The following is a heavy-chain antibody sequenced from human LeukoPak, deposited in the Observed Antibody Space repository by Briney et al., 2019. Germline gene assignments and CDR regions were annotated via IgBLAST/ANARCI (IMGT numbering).Heavy chain of an antibody. CDR1: GFTFSSYS. V-gene: IGHV3-48*04. CDR2: ISSSSSTI. Sequence: GGSLRLSCAASGFTFSSYSMNWVRQAPGKGLEWVSYISSSSSTIYYADSVKGRFTISRDSSKNTLSLQMNSLRAEDTAVYYCAARPPRAVAGPFDYWGQGTLVTVSS. CDR3: AARPPRAVAGPFDY. D-gene: IGHD6-19*01. J-gene: IGHJ4*02.